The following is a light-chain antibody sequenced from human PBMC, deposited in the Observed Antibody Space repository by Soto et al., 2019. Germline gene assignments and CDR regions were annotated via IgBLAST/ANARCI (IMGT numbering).Light chain of an antibody. CDR2: GAS. CDR3: QQYGRSPAT. J-gene: IGKJ1*01. CDR1: QSVSSNY. V-gene: IGKV3-20*01. Sequence: EIVLTQSPGTLSLSPGERATLSCRAGQSVSSNYLAWYQQKPGQAPRLLIFGASSRASGIPDRFSGSGSGTDFTLTIGRLEPEDFAVYYCQQYGRSPATFGQGTKVEIK.